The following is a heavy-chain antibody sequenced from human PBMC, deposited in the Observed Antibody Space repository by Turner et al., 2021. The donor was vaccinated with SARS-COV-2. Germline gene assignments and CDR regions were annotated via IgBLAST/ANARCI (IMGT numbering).Heavy chain of an antibody. CDR3: ATDYDIVEATLLDY. V-gene: IGHV1-24*01. CDR1: GYTLIELS. J-gene: IGHJ4*02. Sequence: QVPLVQSWAGVKKPGASVKVSCKVSGYTLIELSIHWVGQAPGKGLEWMGGFDPEDGETIYAQKFKGRVTMTEDTSTDTGYRELSSLRYEDTAVYYCATDYDIVEATLLDYWGQGTLVTVSS. D-gene: IGHD1-26*01. CDR2: FDPEDGET.